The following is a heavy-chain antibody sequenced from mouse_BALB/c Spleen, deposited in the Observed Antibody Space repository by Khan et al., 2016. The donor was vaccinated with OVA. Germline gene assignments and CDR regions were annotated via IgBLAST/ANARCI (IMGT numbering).Heavy chain of an antibody. D-gene: IGHD2-4*01. J-gene: IGHJ3*01. Sequence: QVQLQQSGPGLVQPSQSLSITCTVSGFSLNNYSVHWVRQSPGKGLEWLGVIWSAGSTDYNAAFIYSLTISTDDSRSQAFFILNSLQPNDTAIYYCARRGYDYGRGALFAYWGQGTLVTVSA. CDR1: GFSLNNYS. V-gene: IGHV2-2*02. CDR3: ARRGYDYGRGALFAY. CDR2: IWSAGST.